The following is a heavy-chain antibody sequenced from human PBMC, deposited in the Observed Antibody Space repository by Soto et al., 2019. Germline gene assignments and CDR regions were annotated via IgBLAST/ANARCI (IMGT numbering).Heavy chain of an antibody. CDR2: ISYDGSDK. CDR3: ARYIVVVTATYAFDI. Sequence: PGGSLRLSCAASGFTFSSYAMHWVRQAPGKGLEWVAVISYDGSDKYYADSVKGRFTISRDNSKNTLYLQMNSLRAEDTAVYYCARYIVVVTATYAFDIWGQGTIVTVSS. CDR1: GFTFSSYA. D-gene: IGHD2-21*02. V-gene: IGHV3-30-3*01. J-gene: IGHJ3*02.